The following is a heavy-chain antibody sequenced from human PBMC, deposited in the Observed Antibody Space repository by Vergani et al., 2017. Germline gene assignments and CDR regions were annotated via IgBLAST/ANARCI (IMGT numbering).Heavy chain of an antibody. D-gene: IGHD2-15*01. CDR2: INHSGST. CDR3: ARGRRRYCSGGSCYSLSAGFYFDY. V-gene: IGHV4-34*01. CDR1: GGSFSGYY. Sequence: QVQLQQWGAGLLKPSETLSLTCAVYGGSFSGYYWSWIRQPPGKGLEWIGEINHSGSTNYNPSLKSRVTISVDTSKNQFSLKLSSVTAADTAVYYCARGRRRYCSGGSCYSLSAGFYFDYWGQGTLVTVSS. J-gene: IGHJ4*02.